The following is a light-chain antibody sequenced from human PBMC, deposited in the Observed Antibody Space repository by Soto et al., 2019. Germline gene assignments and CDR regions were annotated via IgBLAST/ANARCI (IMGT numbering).Light chain of an antibody. CDR1: QSVSSY. Sequence: EIVLTQSPGTLSLSPGERATLSCRASQSVSSYLAWYQQKPGQAPRLLIHDASSRATGIPARFSGSGSGTDFTLTISSLEPEDFAVYYCQQRSNWPSITFGQGTRLEIK. V-gene: IGKV3-11*01. J-gene: IGKJ5*01. CDR3: QQRSNWPSIT. CDR2: DAS.